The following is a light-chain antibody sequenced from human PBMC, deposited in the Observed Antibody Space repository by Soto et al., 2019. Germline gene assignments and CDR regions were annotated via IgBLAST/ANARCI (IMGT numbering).Light chain of an antibody. J-gene: IGKJ1*01. V-gene: IGKV3-15*01. Sequence: EIVMTQSPGTLSVSPGEGATLSCRASQSVGSNLAWYQQKPGQAPRLLIYGASTRATAIPARISGSGSGTEFTLTISSLQSEDFAVYYCQQYDSWPPWTFGQGTKVEI. CDR3: QQYDSWPPWT. CDR1: QSVGSN. CDR2: GAS.